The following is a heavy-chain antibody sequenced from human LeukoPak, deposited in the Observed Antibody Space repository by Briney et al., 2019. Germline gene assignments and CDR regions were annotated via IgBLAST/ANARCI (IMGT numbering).Heavy chain of an antibody. Sequence: PGGSLRLSCAASGFTFDDYAMHWVRHAPGKGLEWVSGISWNSGSIGYADSVKGRFTIPRDNAKNSLYLQMNSLRAEDTAVYYCARGRVYYDSSGRNWFDPWGQGTLVTVSS. D-gene: IGHD3-22*01. CDR2: ISWNSGSI. J-gene: IGHJ5*02. V-gene: IGHV3-9*01. CDR1: GFTFDDYA. CDR3: ARGRVYYDSSGRNWFDP.